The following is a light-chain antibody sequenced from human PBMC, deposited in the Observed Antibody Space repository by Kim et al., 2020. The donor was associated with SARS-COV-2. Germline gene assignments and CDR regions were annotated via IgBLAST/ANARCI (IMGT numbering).Light chain of an antibody. J-gene: IGKJ2*01. Sequence: LSPRERATFSCGASQSGHSYLAWYQQKPGQAPRLLIYDASNSATGIPARFSGSGSGTDFTLTISSLEPEDFAVYYCQQRSNWPKTFGQGTKVDIK. CDR1: QSGHSY. V-gene: IGKV3-11*01. CDR2: DAS. CDR3: QQRSNWPKT.